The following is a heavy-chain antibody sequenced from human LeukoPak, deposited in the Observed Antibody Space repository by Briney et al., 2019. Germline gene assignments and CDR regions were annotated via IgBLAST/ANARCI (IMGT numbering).Heavy chain of an antibody. CDR1: GGSISSYY. V-gene: IGHV4-59*01. D-gene: IGHD3-10*01. CDR3: ARDRGYYFDY. CDR2: TYYSGST. Sequence: SETLSLTCTVSGGSISSYYWSWIRQPPGKGLEWIGYTYYSGSTNYNPSLKSRVTISVDTSKNQFSLRLSSVTTADTAVYYCARDRGYYFDYWGQGTLVTVSS. J-gene: IGHJ4*02.